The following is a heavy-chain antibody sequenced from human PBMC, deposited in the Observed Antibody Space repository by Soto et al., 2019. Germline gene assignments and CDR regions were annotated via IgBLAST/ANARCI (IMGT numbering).Heavy chain of an antibody. J-gene: IGHJ4*02. Sequence: QVQLVQSGAEVKKPGASVKVSCKASGYTFTSYAMHWVRQAPGQRLEWMGWINAGNGNTKYSQKFQGRVTITRDTPASTAYMELSSLRSEDTAVYYCARVRIAAAGTVDYWGQGTLVTVSS. CDR1: GYTFTSYA. D-gene: IGHD6-13*01. V-gene: IGHV1-3*01. CDR3: ARVRIAAAGTVDY. CDR2: INAGNGNT.